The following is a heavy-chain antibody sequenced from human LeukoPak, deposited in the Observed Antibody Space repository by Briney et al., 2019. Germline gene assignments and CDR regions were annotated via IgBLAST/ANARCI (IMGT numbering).Heavy chain of an antibody. J-gene: IGHJ4*02. Sequence: GGSLRLSCEASGFSFSSYSMNWVRQALGKGLEWVSYISSSTGTIYYADSVKGRFTISRDNAKNSLYLQMNSLRAEDTAVYYCARVPSFYYDSSGYYLDYWGQGTLVTVSS. V-gene: IGHV3-48*04. CDR1: GFSFSSYS. CDR2: ISSSTGTI. D-gene: IGHD3-22*01. CDR3: ARVPSFYYDSSGYYLDY.